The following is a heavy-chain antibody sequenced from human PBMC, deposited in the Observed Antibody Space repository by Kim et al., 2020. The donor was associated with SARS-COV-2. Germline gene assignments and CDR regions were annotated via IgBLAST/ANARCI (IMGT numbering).Heavy chain of an antibody. J-gene: IGHJ6*02. CDR1: GGSISSSSYY. D-gene: IGHD6-6*01. CDR2: IYYSGST. Sequence: SETLSLTCSVSGGSISSSSYYWGWIRQPPGKGLEWIGSIYYSGSTYYNPSLKSRVTISVDTSKNQFSLKLSSVTAADTAVYYCARVWVEYSSSRWRYYYYGLEVWGQGTTVTVSS. V-gene: IGHV4-39*01. CDR3: ARVWVEYSSSRWRYYYYGLEV.